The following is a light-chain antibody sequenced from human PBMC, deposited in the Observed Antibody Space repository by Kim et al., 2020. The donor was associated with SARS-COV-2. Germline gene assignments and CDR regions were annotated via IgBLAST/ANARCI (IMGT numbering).Light chain of an antibody. CDR3: LQHSTYPIT. CDR1: QDIRND. V-gene: IGKV1-17*01. J-gene: IGKJ5*01. CDR2: GAS. Sequence: ASVGDRVTITCRGSQDIRNDLGWYQQKPGRAPKRLIYGASSLQSGVPSRFSGSGSGTEFTLTISSVQPEDFATYFCLQHSTYPITFGQGTRLEIK.